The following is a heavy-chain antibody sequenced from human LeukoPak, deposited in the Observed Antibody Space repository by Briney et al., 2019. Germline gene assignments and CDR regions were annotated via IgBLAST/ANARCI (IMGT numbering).Heavy chain of an antibody. V-gene: IGHV3-23*03. D-gene: IGHD3-10*01. CDR1: GFTFSSYS. J-gene: IGHJ4*02. CDR3: AKDRGDGSGSYYHFDY. CDR2: MYSGGSK. Sequence: GGSLRLSCAASGFTFSSYSMNWVRQAPGKGLEWVSVMYSGGSKYYADSVKGRFTISRDNSKNTLYLRMNSLRAEDTAVYYCAKDRGDGSGSYYHFDYWGQGTLVTVSS.